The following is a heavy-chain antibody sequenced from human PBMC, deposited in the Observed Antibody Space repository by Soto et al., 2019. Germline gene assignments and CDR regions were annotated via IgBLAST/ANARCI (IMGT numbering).Heavy chain of an antibody. Sequence: SETLSLTCAVYGGSFSGYYWSWIRQPPGKGLEWIGEINHSGSTNYNPSLKSRVTISVDTSKNQFSLKLSSVTAADTAVYYCARVAYTEASYYYYGMDVWGQGTTVTVSS. J-gene: IGHJ6*02. D-gene: IGHD2-2*02. CDR2: INHSGST. CDR3: ARVAYTEASYYYYGMDV. CDR1: GGSFSGYY. V-gene: IGHV4-34*01.